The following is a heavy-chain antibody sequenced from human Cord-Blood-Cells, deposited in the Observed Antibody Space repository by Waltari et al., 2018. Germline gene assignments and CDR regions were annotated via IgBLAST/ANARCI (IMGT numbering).Heavy chain of an antibody. CDR1: GYSFTSYW. CDR2: IYPGASDT. CDR3: ARKTRIAAAHFDY. J-gene: IGHJ4*02. V-gene: IGHV5-51*01. D-gene: IGHD6-13*01. Sequence: EVQLVQSGAEVKKPGESLKISCKGSGYSFTSYWIGWVRQMPGKGLEWMGIIYPGASDTRYGPSFQGQVTISADKSISTAYLEWSSLKASDTAMYYCARKTRIAAAHFDYWGQGTLVTVSS.